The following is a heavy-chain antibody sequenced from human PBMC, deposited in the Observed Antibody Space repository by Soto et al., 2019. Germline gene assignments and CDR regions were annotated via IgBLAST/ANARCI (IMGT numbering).Heavy chain of an antibody. Sequence: SETLSLTCTVSGGSISSGFYYWSWLRQHPGKGLEWIGYIYYSGSTYYNPSLKSRVSVSVDTSTSTAYMELRSLRSDDTAVYYCARSRGAVAGTGDYWGQGTLVTVSS. J-gene: IGHJ4*02. CDR2: IYYSGST. CDR3: ARSRGAVAGTGDY. CDR1: GGSISSGFYY. D-gene: IGHD6-19*01. V-gene: IGHV4-31*03.